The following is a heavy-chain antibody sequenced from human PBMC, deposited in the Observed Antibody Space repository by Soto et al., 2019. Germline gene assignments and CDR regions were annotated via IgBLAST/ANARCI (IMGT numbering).Heavy chain of an antibody. Sequence: GASVKVSCKASGYTFTSYAMHWVRQAPGQGLEWMGWINAGNGKTKYSQKFQGRVTITRDTSASTAYMELSSLRSEDTAVYYCASGDNDYSNYGWFDPWGQGTLVTVSS. CDR2: INAGNGKT. V-gene: IGHV1-3*01. CDR3: ASGDNDYSNYGWFDP. J-gene: IGHJ5*02. D-gene: IGHD4-4*01. CDR1: GYTFTSYA.